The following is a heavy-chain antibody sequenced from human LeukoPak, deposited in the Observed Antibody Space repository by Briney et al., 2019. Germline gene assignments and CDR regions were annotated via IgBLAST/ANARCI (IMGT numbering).Heavy chain of an antibody. J-gene: IGHJ4*02. Sequence: PGESLRLSCAASGFTFRNYWMGWVRQAPGKGLEWVANIKQDGSETYYVDSVKGRFTISRDNAKNSLYLQMNSLRAEDTAVYYCARENYFDYWGQGTLVTVSS. CDR1: GFTFRNYW. CDR3: ARENYFDY. V-gene: IGHV3-7*01. CDR2: IKQDGSET.